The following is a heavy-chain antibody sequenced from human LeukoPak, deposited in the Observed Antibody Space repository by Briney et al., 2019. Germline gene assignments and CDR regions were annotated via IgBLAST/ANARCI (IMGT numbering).Heavy chain of an antibody. J-gene: IGHJ4*02. CDR1: GFTFSNAW. V-gene: IGHV3-66*01. CDR2: IYSGGST. Sequence: PGGSLRLSCAASGFTFSNAWMSWVRQAPGKGLEWVSVIYSGGSTHYADSVKGRFTISRDNSKNTLYLQMNSLRAEDTAVYYCASLYYGGNNFDYWGQGTLVTVSS. CDR3: ASLYYGGNNFDY. D-gene: IGHD4-23*01.